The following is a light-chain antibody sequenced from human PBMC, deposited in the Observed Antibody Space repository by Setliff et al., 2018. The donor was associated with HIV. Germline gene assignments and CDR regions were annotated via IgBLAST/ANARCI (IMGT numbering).Light chain of an antibody. Sequence: ETVLTQSPDTLSLSPGESATLSCRASQNIGTGLAWYQQKPGQAPRLFLYGASSRAAGIPERFSGSGSGTHFTLTIGRLEPEDTAMYYCQQYGGSFWTFGQGTKVDIK. J-gene: IGKJ1*01. CDR3: QQYGGSFWT. CDR2: GAS. V-gene: IGKV3-20*01. CDR1: QNIGTG.